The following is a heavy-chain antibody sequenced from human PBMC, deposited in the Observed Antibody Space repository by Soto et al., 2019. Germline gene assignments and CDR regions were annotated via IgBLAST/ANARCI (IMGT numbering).Heavy chain of an antibody. J-gene: IGHJ6*04. CDR2: ISYDGSNK. D-gene: IGHD2-2*03. CDR3: AKDMDIVVVPAALDV. CDR1: GFTFSSYG. Sequence: QVQLVESGGGVVQPGRSLRLSCAASGFTFSSYGMHWVRQAPGKGLEWVAVISYDGSNKYYADSVKGRFTISRDNSKNTLYLQMNSLRAEDTAVYYCAKDMDIVVVPAALDVWGTGTTVTVSS. V-gene: IGHV3-30*18.